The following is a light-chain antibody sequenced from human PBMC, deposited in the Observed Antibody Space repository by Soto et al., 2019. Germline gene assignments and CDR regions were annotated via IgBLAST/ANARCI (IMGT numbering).Light chain of an antibody. Sequence: DIQMTQSPSSLSASIGDRVTISCRASQTISNYLNWYQQKPGKVPKLLIYASSKLQSGVPSRFSGSGFGTDFTLTISSLQPEDSATYYCQQSYTTPWTFGQGTKVEIK. CDR3: QQSYTTPWT. CDR1: QTISNY. J-gene: IGKJ1*01. CDR2: ASS. V-gene: IGKV1-39*01.